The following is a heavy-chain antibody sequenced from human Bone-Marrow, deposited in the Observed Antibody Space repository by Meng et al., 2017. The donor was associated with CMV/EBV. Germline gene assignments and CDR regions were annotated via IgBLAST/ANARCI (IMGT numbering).Heavy chain of an antibody. Sequence: FSGFHLSTSGVGVVWIRQPPGKALEWLALIYWNDDKRYSSSLKSRLTITKETSKNQVVLTMTDVDPVDTGTYYCAHFMTTVTTGWFDPWGQGILVTVSS. D-gene: IGHD4-11*01. CDR2: IYWNDDK. CDR1: GFHLSTSGVG. V-gene: IGHV2-5*01. J-gene: IGHJ5*02. CDR3: AHFMTTVTTGWFDP.